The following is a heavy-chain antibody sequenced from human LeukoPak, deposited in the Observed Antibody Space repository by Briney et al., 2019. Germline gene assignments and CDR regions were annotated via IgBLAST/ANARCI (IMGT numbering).Heavy chain of an antibody. Sequence: PSETLSLTCAVYGVSFSGYYWSWIRQPPGKGLEWIGEINHSGSTNYNPSLKSRVTISVDTSKNQFSLKLSSVTAADTAVYYCATSKRRQSTEYYYGSGSYYYWGQGTLVTVSS. J-gene: IGHJ4*02. V-gene: IGHV4-34*01. D-gene: IGHD3-10*01. CDR3: ATSKRRQSTEYYYGSGSYYY. CDR2: INHSGST. CDR1: GVSFSGYY.